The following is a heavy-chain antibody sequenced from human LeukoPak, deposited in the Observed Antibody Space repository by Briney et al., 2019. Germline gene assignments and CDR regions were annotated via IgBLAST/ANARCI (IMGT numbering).Heavy chain of an antibody. CDR2: IYTSGST. CDR1: GGSISSGSYY. CDR3: ARGNPFRYYYYYYGMDV. Sequence: PSQTLSLTCTVSGGSISSGSYYWSWIRQPAGKGLEWIGRIYTSGSTNYNPSLKSRVTISVDTSKYQFSLKLSSVTAADTAVYYCARGNPFRYYYYYYGMDVWGQGTTVTVSS. V-gene: IGHV4-61*02. J-gene: IGHJ6*02.